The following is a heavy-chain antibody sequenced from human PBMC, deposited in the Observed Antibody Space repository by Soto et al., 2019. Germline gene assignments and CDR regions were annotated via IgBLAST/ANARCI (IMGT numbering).Heavy chain of an antibody. CDR1: GFTFSNHG. CDR2: IGSITRNI. Sequence: PVGSLRLSCAASGFTFSNHGMNWVRQAPGRGPEWIAYIGSITRNINYANSVKGRFTISRDNAKNSLYLQMNSLRDEDTAVYYCARGGAARPDYWGQGSLVT. D-gene: IGHD6-6*01. J-gene: IGHJ4*02. V-gene: IGHV3-48*02. CDR3: ARGGAARPDY.